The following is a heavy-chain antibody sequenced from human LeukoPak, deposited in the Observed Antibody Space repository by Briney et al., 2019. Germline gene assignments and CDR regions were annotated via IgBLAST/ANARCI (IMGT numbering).Heavy chain of an antibody. Sequence: ASVKVSCKASGGTFSSYAISWVRQAPGQGLEWMGIINPSGGSTSYAQKFQGRVTMTRDTSTSTVYMELSSLRSEDTAVYYCARDRPEDYYGMDVWGQGTTVTVSS. CDR2: INPSGGST. V-gene: IGHV1-46*01. CDR3: ARDRPEDYYGMDV. J-gene: IGHJ6*02. CDR1: GGTFSSYA.